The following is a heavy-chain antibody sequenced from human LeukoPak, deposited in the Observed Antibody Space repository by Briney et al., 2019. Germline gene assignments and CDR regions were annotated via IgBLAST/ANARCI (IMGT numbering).Heavy chain of an antibody. D-gene: IGHD5-12*01. CDR2: IHYSGDT. CDR3: AREGVVDTINYGMDV. Sequence: PGGSLRLSCAASGFTFSSYAMSWIRQPPGKGLEWIGFIHYSGDTAYNPSLKSRITISLDTSKNQFSLRLSSVTAADTAVYYCAREGVVDTINYGMDVWGQGTTVTVSS. V-gene: IGHV4-59*01. CDR1: GFTFSSYA. J-gene: IGHJ6*02.